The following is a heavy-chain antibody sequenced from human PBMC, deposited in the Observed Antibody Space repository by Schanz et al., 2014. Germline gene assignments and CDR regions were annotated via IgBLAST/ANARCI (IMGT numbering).Heavy chain of an antibody. CDR3: AKDKAAGSAWFDGFNV. D-gene: IGHD6-13*01. V-gene: IGHV3-23*01. Sequence: EAQLLDSGGGLAQPGGSLRLSCAASGFTFNIYAMSWVRQAPGKGLEWVAGISGSGTTTYYAASVKGRFTISRDNSKNTLYLEMNSLRVEDTALYYCAKDKAAGSAWFDGFNVWDQGTMVTVSS. J-gene: IGHJ3*01. CDR2: ISGSGTTT. CDR1: GFTFNIYA.